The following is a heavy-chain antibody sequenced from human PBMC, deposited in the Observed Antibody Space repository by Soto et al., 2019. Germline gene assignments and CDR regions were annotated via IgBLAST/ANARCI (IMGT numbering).Heavy chain of an antibody. D-gene: IGHD6-19*01. CDR2: IRYDGTKK. Sequence: QVQLVESGGGVVQSGRSLTLSCAASGFSLRTYGIHWIRRAPGKGLEWVAFIRYDGTKKFYANSVKGRSTISKDNSNNLLYLQMSGLRAADTAVYYCARDVVTAVAGSVNWFDPWGQGTLVTVSS. CDR1: GFSLRTYG. J-gene: IGHJ5*02. CDR3: ARDVVTAVAGSVNWFDP. V-gene: IGHV3-33*01.